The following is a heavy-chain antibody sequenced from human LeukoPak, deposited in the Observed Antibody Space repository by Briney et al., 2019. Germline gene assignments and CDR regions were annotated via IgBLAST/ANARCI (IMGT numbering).Heavy chain of an antibody. Sequence: GGSLRLSCTASGFTFNNYAMHWVRQAPGKGLEWVAVISYDGSNKYYADSVKGRFTISRDNSKNTLYLQMNSLRAEDTAVYYCANGNYPDYWGQGTLVIASS. CDR3: ANGNYPDY. D-gene: IGHD1-26*01. J-gene: IGHJ4*02. V-gene: IGHV3-30-3*01. CDR2: ISYDGSNK. CDR1: GFTFNNYA.